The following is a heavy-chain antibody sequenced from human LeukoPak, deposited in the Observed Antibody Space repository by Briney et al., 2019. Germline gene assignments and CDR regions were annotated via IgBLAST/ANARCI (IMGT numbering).Heavy chain of an antibody. CDR2: ISGSGGST. J-gene: IGHJ4*02. D-gene: IGHD3-22*01. V-gene: IGHV3-23*01. CDR3: AKGSYYDSSGSFYFDY. CDR1: GFTFSSYA. Sequence: GGSLRLSCAASGFTFSSYAMSWVRQAPGKGLEWVSAISGSGGSTYYADSVKGRFTISRGNSKNTLYLQMNSLRAEDTAVYYCAKGSYYDSSGSFYFDYWGQGTLVTVSS.